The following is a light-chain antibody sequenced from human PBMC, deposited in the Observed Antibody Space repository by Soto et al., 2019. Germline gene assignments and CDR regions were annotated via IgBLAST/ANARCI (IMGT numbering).Light chain of an antibody. J-gene: IGKJ4*01. CDR3: QQLNSYLT. CDR2: AAS. CDR1: QGISSY. V-gene: IGKV1-9*01. Sequence: QMTQSPSTLSASVGDRVTITCRASQGISSYLAWYQQKPGKAPKLLIYAASTLQSGVPSRFSGSGSGTEFTLTISSLQPEDFATYYCQQLNSYLTFGGGTKVDIK.